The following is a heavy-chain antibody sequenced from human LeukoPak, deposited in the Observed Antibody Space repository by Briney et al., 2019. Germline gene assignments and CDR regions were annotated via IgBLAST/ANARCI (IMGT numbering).Heavy chain of an antibody. D-gene: IGHD5-12*01. Sequence: GGSLRLSCDASGFSINTYTMYWVRQAPGQGLEWVSGIRNSDGMTYYADSVRGRFTISTDNSKNTLYLQMNSLRAEDTALYYCITNGGGDSGYGNFDYWGQGTLVTVSS. J-gene: IGHJ4*02. CDR1: GFSINTYT. V-gene: IGHV3-23*01. CDR3: ITNGGGDSGYGNFDY. CDR2: IRNSDGMT.